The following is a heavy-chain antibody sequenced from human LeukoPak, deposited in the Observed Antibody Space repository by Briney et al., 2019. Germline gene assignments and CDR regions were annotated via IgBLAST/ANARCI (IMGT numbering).Heavy chain of an antibody. CDR1: GFTFSSYW. D-gene: IGHD4-11*01. J-gene: IGHJ4*02. Sequence: GGSLRLSCAASGFTFSSYWMSWVRQAPGKELEWVANIKQDGSEKYYVDSVKGRFTISRDNAKNSLYLQMNSLRAEDTAVYYCATQPTNDYNDYWGQGTLVTVSS. V-gene: IGHV3-7*01. CDR2: IKQDGSEK. CDR3: ATQPTNDYNDY.